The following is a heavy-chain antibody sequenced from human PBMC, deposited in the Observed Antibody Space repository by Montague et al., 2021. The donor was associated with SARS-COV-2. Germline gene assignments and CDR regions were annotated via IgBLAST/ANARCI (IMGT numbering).Heavy chain of an antibody. Sequence: TLSLTCTVSGGSISSGGHYWSWIRQPPGKALEWLARIDWDDDKYYSPSLKTRLTISKDTSKNQVVLTMTNMDPGDTATYYCARDWGCTHFDYWGQGTLVTVSS. CDR1: GGSISSGGHY. J-gene: IGHJ4*02. CDR2: IDWDDDK. CDR3: ARDWGCTHFDY. V-gene: IGHV2-70*11. D-gene: IGHD7-27*01.